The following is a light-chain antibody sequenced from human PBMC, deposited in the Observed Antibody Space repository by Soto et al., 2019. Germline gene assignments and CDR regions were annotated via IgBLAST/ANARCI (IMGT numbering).Light chain of an antibody. CDR3: SSFTTSSSLVV. CDR2: EVS. V-gene: IGLV2-14*03. Sequence: QSVLTQPASVSGSPGQSITISCTGTSSDIGGYNFVSWYQQHPGRAPKLIIYEVSNRPSGVSDRFSGSKSGNTASLTISGLQTEDEADYYCSSFTTSSSLVVLGGGTKLTVL. J-gene: IGLJ2*01. CDR1: SSDIGGYNF.